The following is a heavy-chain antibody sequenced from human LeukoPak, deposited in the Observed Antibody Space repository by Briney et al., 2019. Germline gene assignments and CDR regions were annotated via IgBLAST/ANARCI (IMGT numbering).Heavy chain of an antibody. CDR1: GFTFSDYY. Sequence: GGSLRLSCAASGFTFSDYYMSWIRQAPGKGLEWVSYISSSGSTIYYADSVKGRFTISRDNAKNSLYLQMNSLRAEDTAVYCCARDYLDQWLDTYYFDYWGQGTLVTVSS. J-gene: IGHJ4*02. D-gene: IGHD6-19*01. CDR3: ARDYLDQWLDTYYFDY. CDR2: ISSSGSTI. V-gene: IGHV3-11*01.